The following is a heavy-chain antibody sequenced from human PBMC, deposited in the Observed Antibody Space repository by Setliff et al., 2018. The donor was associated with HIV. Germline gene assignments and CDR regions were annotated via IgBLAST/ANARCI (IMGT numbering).Heavy chain of an antibody. Sequence: SETLSLTCTVSDDSISSTNYYWGWIRQSPGKGLEWIGTIYYTGSSYSSPSLKGRVTISIDTSKNQFSLKLTSVTAADTAVYFCARGGRAAMISPYFDSWGQGTLVTVSS. D-gene: IGHD5-18*01. CDR2: IYYTGSS. CDR1: DDSISSTNYY. V-gene: IGHV4-39*01. J-gene: IGHJ4*02. CDR3: ARGGRAAMISPYFDS.